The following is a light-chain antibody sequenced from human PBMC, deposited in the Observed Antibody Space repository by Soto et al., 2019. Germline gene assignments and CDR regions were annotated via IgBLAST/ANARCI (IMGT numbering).Light chain of an antibody. CDR2: DAS. J-gene: IGKJ2*01. CDR3: QQRTNWPPYP. CDR1: QSVGSY. V-gene: IGKV3-11*01. Sequence: EIVFTQSPATLSLSPGERATLSCRASQSVGSYLAWYQHKPGQAPRLLIYDASNRASGIPARFSGSGSGTDFTLTISSLEPEDFAVYYCQQRTNWPPYPFGQGTKVDIK.